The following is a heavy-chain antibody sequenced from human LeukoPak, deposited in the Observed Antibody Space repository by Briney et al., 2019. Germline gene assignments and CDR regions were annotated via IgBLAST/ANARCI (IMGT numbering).Heavy chain of an antibody. Sequence: PGGSLRLSCAASGFTVRNYWMTWVPQAPGKGREWIGSVNCSGRTYYNPSLNSHITICDDTSKNHFSPQQSSMTAADTAVYYCATLGWGDSWGQGTLVTASS. CDR3: ATLGWGDS. V-gene: IGHV4-39*02. CDR1: GFTVRNYW. J-gene: IGHJ4*02. CDR2: VNCSGRT. D-gene: IGHD3-16*01.